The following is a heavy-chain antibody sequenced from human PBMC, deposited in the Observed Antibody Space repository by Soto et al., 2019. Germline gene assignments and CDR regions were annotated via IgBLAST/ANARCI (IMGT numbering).Heavy chain of an antibody. CDR2: ISSSSSVT. CDR3: ARDLSWGSNWYYYMDV. V-gene: IGHV3-48*01. D-gene: IGHD7-27*01. Sequence: PGGSLRLSCATAGFLLSACARNWVRQAPGKGLEWVSYISSSSSVTDYADSVKGRFTVSRDNARNSLYLQMNSLRAEDAAVYYCARDLSWGSNWYYYMDVWGKGTTVTVSS. CDR1: GFLLSACA. J-gene: IGHJ6*03.